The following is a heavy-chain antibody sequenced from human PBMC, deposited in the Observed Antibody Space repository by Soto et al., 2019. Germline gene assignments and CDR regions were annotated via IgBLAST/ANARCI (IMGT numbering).Heavy chain of an antibody. CDR2: IYYSGST. CDR3: ARGNRFLEWLPHFDY. Sequence: SETLSLTCTVSGGSISSGGYYWSWIRQHPGKGLEWIGYIYYSGSTYYNPSLKSRVTISVDTSKNQFSLKLSSVTAADTAVYYCARGNRFLEWLPHFDYWGQGTLVSVSS. CDR1: GGSISSGGYY. V-gene: IGHV4-31*03. D-gene: IGHD3-3*01. J-gene: IGHJ4*02.